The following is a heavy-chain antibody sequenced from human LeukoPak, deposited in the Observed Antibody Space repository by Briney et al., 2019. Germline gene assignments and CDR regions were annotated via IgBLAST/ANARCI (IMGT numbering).Heavy chain of an antibody. J-gene: IGHJ5*02. CDR3: ARHALGLDV. Sequence: PSETLSLTCNVSGGSISSYYWSWIRQPPGKGLEWIGYIYYSGSTNYNPSLKSRVTISLDTSKNQFSLKLSSVTAADTALYYCARHALGLDVWGQGTLVTVSS. V-gene: IGHV4-59*08. CDR2: IYYSGST. CDR1: GGSISSYY.